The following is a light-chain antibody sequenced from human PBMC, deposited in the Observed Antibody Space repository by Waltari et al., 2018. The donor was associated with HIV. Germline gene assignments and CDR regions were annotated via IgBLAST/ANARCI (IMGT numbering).Light chain of an antibody. V-gene: IGKV3-15*01. CDR1: EHIRNN. J-gene: IGKJ1*01. CDR2: DSS. CDR3: QQYSRLPPTWT. Sequence: EVVMTQPPGPLSVSPGESATLSCRSSEHIRNNLAWYQQTPGQAPRLPFYDSSARATGVPARFSGSVSGTEFTLTISGLQVEDFAIYYCQQYSRLPPTWTFGQGTKVDVK.